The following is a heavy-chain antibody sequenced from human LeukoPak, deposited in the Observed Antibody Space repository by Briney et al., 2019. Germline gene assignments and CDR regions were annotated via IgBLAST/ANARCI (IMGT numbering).Heavy chain of an antibody. J-gene: IGHJ6*03. D-gene: IGHD6-19*01. CDR1: GGTFSSYA. Sequence: ASVKVSCKASGGTFSSYAIIWVRQAPGQGLEWMGRIIPIFGTANYAQKFQGRVTITTDESTSTAYMELSSLRSEDTAVYYCARDLGIAVAAIGYYYFMDVWGKGTTVTVSS. CDR3: ARDLGIAVAAIGYYYFMDV. V-gene: IGHV1-69*05. CDR2: IIPIFGTA.